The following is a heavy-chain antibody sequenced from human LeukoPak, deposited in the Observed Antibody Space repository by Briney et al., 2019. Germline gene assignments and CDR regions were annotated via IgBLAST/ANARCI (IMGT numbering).Heavy chain of an antibody. Sequence: SGTLSLTCAVSGGSISSNNWWGWVRQPPGKGLEWIGEIYHSGSTNYNPSLKSRINISVDKSKNKLSLNLSSVTAADTAIYYCARENCRGATCYSMWGAFDIWGQGTMVTV. CDR3: ARENCRGATCYSMWGAFDI. J-gene: IGHJ3*02. CDR1: GGSISSNNW. D-gene: IGHD2-15*01. V-gene: IGHV4-4*02. CDR2: IYHSGST.